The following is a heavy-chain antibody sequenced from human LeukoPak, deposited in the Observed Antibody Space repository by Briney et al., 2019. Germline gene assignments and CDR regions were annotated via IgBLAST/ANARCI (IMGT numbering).Heavy chain of an antibody. CDR2: TNPRGST. D-gene: IGHD6-19*01. CDR3: ASQIAVAIDY. J-gene: IGHJ4*02. Sequence: PSETLSLTCAVYGGSFSGYYWSWIRQPPGKGLEWIGETNPRGSTNYNPSLKSRVTISVDRSKNQFSLKLSSVTAADTAVYYCASQIAVAIDYWGQGTLVTVSS. V-gene: IGHV4-34*01. CDR1: GGSFSGYY.